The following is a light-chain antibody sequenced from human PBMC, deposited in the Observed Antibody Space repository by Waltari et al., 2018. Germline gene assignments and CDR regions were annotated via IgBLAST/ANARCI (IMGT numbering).Light chain of an antibody. CDR1: QGIRND. CDR3: LQDYNYPRT. V-gene: IGKV1-6*01. CDR2: AAS. Sequence: AMQMTQSPSSLSSAVGDRVTITCRASQGIRNDLGWYQQKPGKAPKLLIYAASSLQSGVPSRFSGSGSGTDFTLTISSLQPEDFVTYYCLQDYNYPRTFGGGTKVEIK. J-gene: IGKJ4*01.